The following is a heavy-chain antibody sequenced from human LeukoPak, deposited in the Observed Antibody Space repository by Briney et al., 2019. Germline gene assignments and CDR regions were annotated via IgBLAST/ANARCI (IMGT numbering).Heavy chain of an antibody. CDR3: ARKNYGEYEIYYYYGMDV. J-gene: IGHJ6*02. CDR1: GGTFSSYA. D-gene: IGHD4-17*01. V-gene: IGHV1-69*13. CDR2: IIPIFGTA. Sequence: ASVKVSCKASGGTFSSYAISWVRQAPGQGLGWMGGIIPIFGTANYAQKFQGRVTITADESTSTAYMELSSLRSEDTAVYYCARKNYGEYEIYYYYGMDVWGQGTTVTVSS.